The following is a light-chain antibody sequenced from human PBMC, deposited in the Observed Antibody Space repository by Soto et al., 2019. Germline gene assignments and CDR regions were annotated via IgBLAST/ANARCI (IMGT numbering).Light chain of an antibody. Sequence: DIVMTQSPDSLAVSLGERATMNCKCSRSVLYKSNNKNHLAWYQQKPGQPPQLIIYWASTRESGAPDRFSGSGSGTDFTLTISSLQAEDVAVCYCQQYYTTPLTFGGGTKVDIK. V-gene: IGKV4-1*01. CDR3: QQYYTTPLT. CDR1: RSVLYKSNNKNH. CDR2: WAS. J-gene: IGKJ4*01.